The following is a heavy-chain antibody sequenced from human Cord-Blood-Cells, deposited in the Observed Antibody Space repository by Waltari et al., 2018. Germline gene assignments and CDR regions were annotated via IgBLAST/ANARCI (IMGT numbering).Heavy chain of an antibody. V-gene: IGHV4-61*01. J-gene: IGHJ5*02. CDR1: GGSVSSGSYY. CDR3: ARGRGGVRGVLPNHNWFDP. Sequence: QVQLQESGPGLVKPSETLSLTCTVSGGSVSSGSYYWSWIRPPPGQGLEWIGYIYYSGSTNYNPSLKSRVTISVDTSKNQFSLKLSSVTAADTAVYYCARGRGGVRGVLPNHNWFDPWGQGTLVTVSS. D-gene: IGHD3-10*01. CDR2: IYYSGST.